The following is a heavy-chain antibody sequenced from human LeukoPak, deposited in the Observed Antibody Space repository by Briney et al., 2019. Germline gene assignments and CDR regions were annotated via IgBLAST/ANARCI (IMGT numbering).Heavy chain of an antibody. J-gene: IGHJ4*02. CDR3: VKDPRADCYDNSGYALRNFDY. V-gene: IGHV3-64D*06. CDR2: ISSNGGST. CDR1: GFTFSSYA. D-gene: IGHD3-22*01. Sequence: GGSLRLSCSASGFTFSSYAMHSVRQAPGKGLEYVSAISSNGGSTYYADSVKGRFTISRDNSKNTLYLQMSSLRAEDTAVYYCVKDPRADCYDNSGYALRNFDYWGQGTLVTVSS.